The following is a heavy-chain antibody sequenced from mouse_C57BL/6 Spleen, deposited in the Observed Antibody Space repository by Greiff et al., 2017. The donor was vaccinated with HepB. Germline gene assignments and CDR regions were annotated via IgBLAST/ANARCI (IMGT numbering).Heavy chain of an antibody. V-gene: IGHV5-6*01. CDR3: ARHTVPNFDY. J-gene: IGHJ2*01. CDR1: GFTFSSYG. CDR2: ISSGGSYT. D-gene: IGHD1-1*01. Sequence: EVKLVESGGDLVKPGGSLKLSCAASGFTFSSYGMSWVRQTPDKRLEWVATISSGGSYTYYPDSVKGRFTISRDNAKNTLYLQMSRLKSEDTAMYYCARHTVPNFDYWGQGTTLTVSS.